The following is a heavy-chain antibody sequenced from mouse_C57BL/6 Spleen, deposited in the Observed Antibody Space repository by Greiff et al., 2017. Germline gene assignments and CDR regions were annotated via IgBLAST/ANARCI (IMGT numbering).Heavy chain of an antibody. J-gene: IGHJ4*01. D-gene: IGHD1-1*01. Sequence: EVQVVESGGGLVKPGGSLKLSCAASGFTFSSYAMSWVRQTPEKRLEWVATISDGGSYTYYPDNVKGRFTISRDNAKNNLYLQMSHLKSEDTAMYYCARDHYYGSIPAMDYWGQGTSVTVSS. CDR1: GFTFSSYA. CDR2: ISDGGSYT. CDR3: ARDHYYGSIPAMDY. V-gene: IGHV5-4*01.